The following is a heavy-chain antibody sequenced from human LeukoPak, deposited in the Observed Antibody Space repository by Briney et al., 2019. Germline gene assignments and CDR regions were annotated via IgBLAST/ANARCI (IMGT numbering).Heavy chain of an antibody. CDR3: AREATYGSGTYFGPDS. J-gene: IGHJ5*01. Sequence: GGSLRLSCAASGFAFTTYWMTWVRQAPGKGLEWVANIKEDGSEGYYVDSVKGRFTISRDNAKNSLYLQIDSLRAEDTAVYYCAREATYGSGTYFGPDSWGQGILVTVSS. CDR1: GFAFTTYW. V-gene: IGHV3-7*04. D-gene: IGHD3-10*01. CDR2: IKEDGSEG.